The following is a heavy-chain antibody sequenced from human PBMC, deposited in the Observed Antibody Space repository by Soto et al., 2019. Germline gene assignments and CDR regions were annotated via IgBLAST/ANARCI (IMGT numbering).Heavy chain of an antibody. CDR1: GYTFTNYV. Sequence: ASVNVSCKASGYTFTNYVISWVRQAPGQGLEWMGWINAYNGNTNHAQKLQGRVTMTTDTSTSTAYMELRSLRSDDTAVYYCARGVGSGTYYNHYNWLDPWGQGTLVTVSS. CDR3: ARGVGSGTYYNHYNWLDP. V-gene: IGHV1-18*01. D-gene: IGHD3-10*01. CDR2: INAYNGNT. J-gene: IGHJ5*02.